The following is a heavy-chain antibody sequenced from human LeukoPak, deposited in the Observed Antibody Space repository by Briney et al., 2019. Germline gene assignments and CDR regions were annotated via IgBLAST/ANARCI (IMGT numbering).Heavy chain of an antibody. Sequence: SETLSLTCTVSDYSISSGYYWGWIRQPPGKGLEWIGSIYHSGSTYYNPSLKSRVTISVDTSKNQFSLKLSSVTAADTAVYYCARRVRGSSLGRYYYYMDVWGKGTTVTVSS. J-gene: IGHJ6*03. CDR2: IYHSGST. V-gene: IGHV4-38-2*02. CDR3: ARRVRGSSLGRYYYYMDV. CDR1: DYSISSGYY. D-gene: IGHD1-26*01.